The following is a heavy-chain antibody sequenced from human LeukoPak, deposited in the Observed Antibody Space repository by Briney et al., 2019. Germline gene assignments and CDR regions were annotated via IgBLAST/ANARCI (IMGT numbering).Heavy chain of an antibody. V-gene: IGHV3-21*01. D-gene: IGHD6-13*01. Sequence: GGSLRLSCAASGFSFSRYSMNWVRQAPGKGLEWVSSISSSSNYIYYADSLKGRFTISRDNAQNSLYLQMNSLRAEDTAVYYCARDFTAAAGFDYWGQGTLVTVSS. CDR1: GFSFSRYS. CDR3: ARDFTAAAGFDY. CDR2: ISSSSNYI. J-gene: IGHJ4*02.